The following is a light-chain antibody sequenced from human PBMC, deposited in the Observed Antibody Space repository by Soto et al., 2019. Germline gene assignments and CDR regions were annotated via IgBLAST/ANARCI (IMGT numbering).Light chain of an antibody. V-gene: IGLV2-8*01. J-gene: IGLJ1*01. Sequence: QSALTQPPSASGSPGQSVTISCTGTSSDVGGYNYVSWYQQHPGKAPKLIIFEVNKRPSGVPDRFSGSKSGNTASLTVSGLQADDEADYYCRSFAGSNTYVFGTGTKLTVL. CDR3: RSFAGSNTYV. CDR1: SSDVGGYNY. CDR2: EVN.